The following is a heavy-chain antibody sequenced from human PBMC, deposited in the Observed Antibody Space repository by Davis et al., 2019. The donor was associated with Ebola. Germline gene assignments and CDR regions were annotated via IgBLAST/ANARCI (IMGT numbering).Heavy chain of an antibody. D-gene: IGHD6-6*01. CDR3: LMAARPISGYYYGLDV. J-gene: IGHJ6*02. CDR2: ISGSGGGT. Sequence: GESLKISCAASGFTFSNYALSWVRQAPGKGLEWVSVISGSGGGTYYADSVKGRFIISRDNSKNTLYLQMNSLRAEDTAVYYCLMAARPISGYYYGLDVWGQGTTVTVSS. CDR1: GFTFSNYA. V-gene: IGHV3-23*01.